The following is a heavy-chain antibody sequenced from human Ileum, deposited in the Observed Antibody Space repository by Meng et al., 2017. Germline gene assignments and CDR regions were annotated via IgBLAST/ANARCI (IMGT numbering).Heavy chain of an antibody. CDR1: GDSFTDYY. CDR3: ARRIRGASYLR. Sequence: QLQLMQWGAGMLKPSETLSLTCNVYGDSFTDYYWNWIRQPPGKGLEWIGEIHYNCSTNYNPSLESRVTISEDTSQKQFSLRLSSVTAADTAVYYCARRIRGASYLRWRQGTLVTVSS. J-gene: IGHJ4*02. D-gene: IGHD1-26*01. V-gene: IGHV4-34*01. CDR2: IHYNCST.